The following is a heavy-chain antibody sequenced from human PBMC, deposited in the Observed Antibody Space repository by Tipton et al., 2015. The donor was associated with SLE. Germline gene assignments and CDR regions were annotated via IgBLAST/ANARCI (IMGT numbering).Heavy chain of an antibody. CDR1: GFSFSTYA. Sequence: SLRLSCEASGFSFSTYAMSWVRQAPGKGLEWVANINQDGSQKHYVDSVKGRFSISRDNAENSVYGQLNSRRAEDAAVYYCARAGGYSYGFDYWGQGTLVTVSS. CDR2: INQDGSQK. V-gene: IGHV3-7*01. D-gene: IGHD5-18*01. J-gene: IGHJ4*02. CDR3: ARAGGYSYGFDY.